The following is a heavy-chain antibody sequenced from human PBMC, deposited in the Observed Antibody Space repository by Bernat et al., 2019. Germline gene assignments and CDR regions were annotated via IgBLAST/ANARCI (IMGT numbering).Heavy chain of an antibody. D-gene: IGHD3-22*01. CDR2: IISSSSYI. CDR3: ARGGFYDSSGYYGVASAFDI. V-gene: IGHV3-21*01. J-gene: IGHJ3*02. CDR1: GFTFSSYS. Sequence: EVQLVESGGGLVKPGGSLRLSCAASGFTFSSYSMNWVRQASGKGLEWVSSIISSSSYIYYADSVKGRFTISRDNAKNSLYLQMNSLRAEDTAVYYWARGGFYDSSGYYGVASAFDIWGQGTMVTVSS.